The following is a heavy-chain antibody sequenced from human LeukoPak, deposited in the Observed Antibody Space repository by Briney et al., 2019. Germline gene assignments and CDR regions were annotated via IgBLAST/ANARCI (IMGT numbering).Heavy chain of an antibody. D-gene: IGHD6-19*01. Sequence: GGSLRLSCAASGFTFSRYWMTWVRQAPGKGLEWVANIKEDGGEEYYVDSVKGRLTISRDNAKNSLYLQMNSLRVEDTAVYYCARDHPMAVAGLIDYWGQGTLVTVST. J-gene: IGHJ4*02. CDR1: GFTFSRYW. CDR3: ARDHPMAVAGLIDY. V-gene: IGHV3-7*01. CDR2: IKEDGGEE.